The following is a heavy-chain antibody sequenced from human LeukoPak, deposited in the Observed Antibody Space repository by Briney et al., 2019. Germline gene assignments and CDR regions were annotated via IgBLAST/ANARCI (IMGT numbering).Heavy chain of an antibody. Sequence: SETLSLTCAVYGGSFSGYYWSWIRQPPGKGLEWIGEINHSGSTNYNPSLKSRVTISVDTSKNQFSLKLSSVTAADTAVYYCAGGRGHQSKFVIWGQGTMVTVSS. CDR3: AGGRGHQSKFVI. V-gene: IGHV4-34*01. CDR2: INHSGST. J-gene: IGHJ3*02. CDR1: GGSFSGYY.